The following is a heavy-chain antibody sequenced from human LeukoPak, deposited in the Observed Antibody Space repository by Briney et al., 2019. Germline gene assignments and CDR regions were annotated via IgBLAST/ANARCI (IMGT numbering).Heavy chain of an antibody. J-gene: IGHJ4*02. D-gene: IGHD6-19*01. CDR2: ISYDGGNK. CDR3: ARDTGEDSSGYFDY. V-gene: IGHV3-30*04. CDR1: GFTFSSYA. Sequence: PGRSLRLSCAASGFTFSSYAMHWVRQAPGKGLEWVAVISYDGGNKYYADSVKGRFTISRDNSKNTLYLQMNSLRAEDTAVYYCARDTGEDSSGYFDYWGQGTLVTVSS.